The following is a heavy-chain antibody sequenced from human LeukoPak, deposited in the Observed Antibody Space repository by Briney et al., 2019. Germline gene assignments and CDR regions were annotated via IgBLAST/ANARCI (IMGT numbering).Heavy chain of an antibody. J-gene: IGHJ6*03. Sequence: SETLSLTCTVSGGSISSYYWSWIRQPAGKGLEWIGRIYTSGSTNYNPSLKSRVTMSVDTSKNQFSLKLSSVTAADTAVYYCAREVAVAGTYYYMDVWGKGTTVTISS. CDR2: IYTSGST. D-gene: IGHD6-19*01. CDR1: GGSISSYY. V-gene: IGHV4-4*07. CDR3: AREVAVAGTYYYMDV.